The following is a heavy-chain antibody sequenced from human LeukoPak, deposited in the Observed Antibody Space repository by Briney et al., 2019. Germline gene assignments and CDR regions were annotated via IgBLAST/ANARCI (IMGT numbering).Heavy chain of an antibody. Sequence: PGGSLRLSCAAPGFTFSSYSMTWVRQAPGKGLEWVSSISSSSSYIYYADSVKGRFTISRDNAKNSLYLQMNSLRAEDTAVYYCARDQGSTLYYYGMDVWGQGTTVTVSS. CDR2: ISSSSSYI. D-gene: IGHD2-2*01. V-gene: IGHV3-21*01. J-gene: IGHJ6*02. CDR1: GFTFSSYS. CDR3: ARDQGSTLYYYGMDV.